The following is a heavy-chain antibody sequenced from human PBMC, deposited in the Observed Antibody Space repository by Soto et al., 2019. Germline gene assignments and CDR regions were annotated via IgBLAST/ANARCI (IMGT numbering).Heavy chain of an antibody. CDR1: GFTFSSYA. CDR3: ARVAWVLGEDSSGYSDS. CDR2: ISYDGSNK. V-gene: IGHV3-30-3*01. D-gene: IGHD3-22*01. Sequence: QVQLVESGGGVVQPGRSLRLSCAASGFTFSSYAMHWVRQAPGKGLEWVAVISYDGSNKYYADSVKGRFTISRDNSKNTLYLQMNSLRAEDTAVYYWARVAWVLGEDSSGYSDSWGQGTLVTVSS. J-gene: IGHJ5*01.